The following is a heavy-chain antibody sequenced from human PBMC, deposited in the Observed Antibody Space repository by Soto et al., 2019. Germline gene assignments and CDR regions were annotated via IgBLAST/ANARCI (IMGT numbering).Heavy chain of an antibody. Sequence: QVHLQESGPGLVKPSETLSLTCTVSGGSVSSGSYYWSWIRQPPGKGLEWIGFISYSRNTNYNSSLKSRVTISKDTSENQFSLKVSSVTAADTAVYYCARYTTGGTGFDNWGQGTLVTVSS. J-gene: IGHJ4*02. CDR1: GGSVSSGSYY. D-gene: IGHD1-1*01. CDR2: ISYSRNT. CDR3: ARYTTGGTGFDN. V-gene: IGHV4-61*01.